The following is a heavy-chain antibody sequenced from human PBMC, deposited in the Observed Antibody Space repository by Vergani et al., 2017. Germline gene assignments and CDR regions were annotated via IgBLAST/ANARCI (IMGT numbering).Heavy chain of an antibody. CDR3: ARDPPYYYDSSGSDKNNWFDP. CDR2: ISSIRRSI. D-gene: IGHD3-22*01. J-gene: IGHJ5*02. Sequence: SSISSIRRSISYAASVKGLFTLSRDNAKNSLYLQMNSLRAEDTAVYYCARDPPYYYDSSGSDKNNWFDPWGQGTLVTVSS. V-gene: IGHV3-21*01.